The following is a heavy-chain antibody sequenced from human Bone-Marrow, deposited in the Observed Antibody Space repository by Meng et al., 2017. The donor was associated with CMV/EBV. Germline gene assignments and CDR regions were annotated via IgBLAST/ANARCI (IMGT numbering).Heavy chain of an antibody. V-gene: IGHV1-69*05. D-gene: IGHD2-2*01. CDR1: GGTFSSYA. Sequence: SVKVSCKASGGTFSSYAISWMRQAPGQGLEWMGGIIPIFGTANYAQKFQGRVTITTDESTSTAYMELRSLRSDDTAVYYCARCGLEVVPAYNWFDPWGQGTLVTVSS. CDR2: IIPIFGTA. J-gene: IGHJ5*02. CDR3: ARCGLEVVPAYNWFDP.